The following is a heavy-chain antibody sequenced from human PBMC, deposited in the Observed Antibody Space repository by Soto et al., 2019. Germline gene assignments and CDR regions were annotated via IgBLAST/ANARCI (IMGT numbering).Heavy chain of an antibody. D-gene: IGHD3-10*01. CDR3: ARDLEGSGSHWLGYNYYAMDV. CDR1: GFTISDYY. J-gene: IGHJ6*02. Sequence: LRLSCAASGFTISDYYMTWIRQAPGKGLEWVSYISSEGTTTYYADSVRDRFSISLDNAKNSVYLQMNSLRADDSGVYYCARDLEGSGSHWLGYNYYAMDVWGHGTTVTFSS. CDR2: ISSEGTTT. V-gene: IGHV3-11*01.